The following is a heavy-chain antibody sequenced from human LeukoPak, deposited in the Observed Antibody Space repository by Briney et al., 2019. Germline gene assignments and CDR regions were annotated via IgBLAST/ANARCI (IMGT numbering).Heavy chain of an antibody. J-gene: IGHJ4*02. CDR2: ISSSSSYI. CDR1: GFTFSSYS. D-gene: IGHD6-13*01. CDR3: ARGLRREQQLLRAFDY. Sequence: GGSLRLSCAASGFTFSSYSMNWVRQAPGKGLEWVSSISSSSSYIYYADSVKGRFTISRDNAKNSLYLQMNSLRAEDTAVYYYARGLRREQQLLRAFDYWGQGTPVTVSS. V-gene: IGHV3-21*04.